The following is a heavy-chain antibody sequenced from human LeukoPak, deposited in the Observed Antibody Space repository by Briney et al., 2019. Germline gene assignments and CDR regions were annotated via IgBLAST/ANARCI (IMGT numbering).Heavy chain of an antibody. CDR3: ARAGTNLGDYDY. D-gene: IGHD4-17*01. J-gene: IGHJ4*02. V-gene: IGHV4-38-2*02. Sequence: PSETLSLTCTVSGYSISSGHYWAWIRQSPEKGRECIATMFHSGSTYYNPSLKSRVTTSVDPSQNEFSLNLSSVTAADTAVYSCARAGTNLGDYDYWGQGTLVRVSS. CDR1: GYSISSGHY. CDR2: MFHSGST.